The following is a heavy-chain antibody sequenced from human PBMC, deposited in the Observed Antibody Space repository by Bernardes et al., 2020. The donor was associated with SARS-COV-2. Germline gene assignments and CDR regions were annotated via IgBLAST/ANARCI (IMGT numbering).Heavy chain of an antibody. CDR3: AKDFSPYGNYPYFDY. CDR2: ISGSGGST. CDR1: GFTFSSYA. V-gene: IGHV3-23*01. Sequence: GSLRLSCAASGFTFSSYAMSWVRQAPGKGLEWVSAISGSGGSTYYADSVKGRFTISRDNSKNTLYLQMNSLRVEDTAVYYCAKDFSPYGNYPYFDYWGQGTLVTVSS. J-gene: IGHJ4*02. D-gene: IGHD3-10*01.